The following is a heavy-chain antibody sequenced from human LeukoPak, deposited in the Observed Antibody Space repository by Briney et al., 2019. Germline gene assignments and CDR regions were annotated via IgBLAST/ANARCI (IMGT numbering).Heavy chain of an antibody. D-gene: IGHD3-10*01. Sequence: PSETLSLTCTVSGGSINSSSYYWGWIRQPPGKGLEWIGSIYYSGSTYYNPSLKSRVAISVDTSKNQFSLKLSSVTAADTAVYYCARNYYGSGSDAFDIWGQGTMVTVSS. V-gene: IGHV4-39*07. J-gene: IGHJ3*02. CDR2: IYYSGST. CDR3: ARNYYGSGSDAFDI. CDR1: GGSINSSSYY.